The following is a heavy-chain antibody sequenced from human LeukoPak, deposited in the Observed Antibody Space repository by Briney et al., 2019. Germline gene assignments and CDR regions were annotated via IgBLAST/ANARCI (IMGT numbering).Heavy chain of an antibody. Sequence: GASVKVSCKASGYTLTRYVINWVRPATGQGLEWLGWMHPNSGNTGYAQKFQGRVNMTRNTSINTAYMEVSSLRSDDTAVYDCARGKGSSWYRWFDPWGQGTLVTVSS. CDR3: ARGKGSSWYRWFDP. J-gene: IGHJ5*02. D-gene: IGHD6-13*01. CDR2: MHPNSGNT. V-gene: IGHV1-8*01. CDR1: GYTLTRYV.